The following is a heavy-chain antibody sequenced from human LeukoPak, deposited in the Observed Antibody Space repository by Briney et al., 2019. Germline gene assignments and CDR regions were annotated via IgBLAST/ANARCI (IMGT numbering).Heavy chain of an antibody. CDR1: GGTFSSYA. V-gene: IGHV1-69*13. CDR3: ARDYCSSTSCLFDY. Sequence: GASGKVSCKASGGTFSSYAISWVRQAPGQGREWVGGIIPIFGTANYAQKFQGRVTITADESTSTAYMELSSLRSEDTAVYYCARDYCSSTSCLFDYWGQGTLVTVSS. CDR2: IIPIFGTA. D-gene: IGHD2-2*01. J-gene: IGHJ4*02.